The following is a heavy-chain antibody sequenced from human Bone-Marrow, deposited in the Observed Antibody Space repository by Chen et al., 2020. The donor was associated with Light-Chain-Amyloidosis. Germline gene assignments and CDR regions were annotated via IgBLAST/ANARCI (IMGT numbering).Heavy chain of an antibody. CDR3: ATRYCSGGSCYSPYFEY. D-gene: IGHD2-15*01. CDR2: VSGTIIIT. Sequence: EVQLLESGGGLVQPGGSLRLSCVASGITFSSYAMNWVRQAPGKGLEWVSSVSGTIIITYYTDSVKGRFTTSRDNSKNTVYLQMSSLRADDTAVYYCATRYCSGGSCYSPYFEYWGQGTLVTVSS. CDR1: GITFSSYA. V-gene: IGHV3-23*01. J-gene: IGHJ4*02.